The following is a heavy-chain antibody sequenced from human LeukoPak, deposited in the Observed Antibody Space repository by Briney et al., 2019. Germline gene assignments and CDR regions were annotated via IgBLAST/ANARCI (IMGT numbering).Heavy chain of an antibody. CDR3: ARLGGATSPFGY. J-gene: IGHJ4*02. D-gene: IGHD1-26*01. Sequence: PSETLSLTCTVSGGSISSYYWSWIRQPPGKGREWMGYIYYTANTNYNPSPKSRVTISVDTSKNPFSLNLSSVTAADTAIYYCARLGGATSPFGYWGQGTLVTVSS. CDR2: IYYTANT. CDR1: GGSISSYY. V-gene: IGHV4-59*08.